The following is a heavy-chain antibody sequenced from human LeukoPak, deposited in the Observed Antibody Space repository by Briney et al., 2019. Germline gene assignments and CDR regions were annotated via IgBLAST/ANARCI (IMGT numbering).Heavy chain of an antibody. V-gene: IGHV4-59*01. CDR2: IYYSGST. Sequence: SETLSLTCTVSGGSISSYYWSWIRQPPGKGLEWIGYIYYSGSTNYNPSLKSRVTISVDTSKNQFSLKLSSVTAADTAVYYCARVATELYDFWSGYSTYYYYYMDVWGKGTTVTVSS. CDR3: ARVATELYDFWSGYSTYYYYYMDV. D-gene: IGHD3-3*01. J-gene: IGHJ6*03. CDR1: GGSISSYY.